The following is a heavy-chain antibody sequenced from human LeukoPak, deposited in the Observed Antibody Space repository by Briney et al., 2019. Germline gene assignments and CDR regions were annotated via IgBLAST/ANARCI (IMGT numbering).Heavy chain of an antibody. D-gene: IGHD3-9*01. CDR3: ARPLYILTGYNPPYELGY. CDR1: GFTFSSHG. V-gene: IGHV3-23*01. Sequence: GGSLRLSCVASGFTFSSHGMNWVRQAPGKGLEWVSGIIPSGHTTYYADSVRGRFTISRDNSRNTVYLQMNSLRAEDTAVYYCARPLYILTGYNPPYELGYWGQGTLVTVSS. J-gene: IGHJ4*02. CDR2: IIPSGHTT.